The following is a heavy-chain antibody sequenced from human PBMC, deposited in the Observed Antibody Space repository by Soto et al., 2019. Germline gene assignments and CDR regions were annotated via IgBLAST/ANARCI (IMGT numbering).Heavy chain of an antibody. V-gene: IGHV4-31*03. J-gene: IGHJ6*02. CDR1: GGSISSGGYY. CDR2: IYYSGST. Sequence: SETLSLTCTVPGGSISSGGYYWSWIRQHPGKGLEWIGYIYYSGSTYYNPSLKSRVTISVDTSKNQFSLKLSSVTAADTAVYYGARGTSYSGGMDVWGQGTAVTVYS. CDR3: ARGTSYSGGMDV. D-gene: IGHD1-26*01.